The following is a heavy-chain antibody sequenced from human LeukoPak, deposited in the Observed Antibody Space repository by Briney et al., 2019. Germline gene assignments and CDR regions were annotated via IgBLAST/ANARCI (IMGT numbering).Heavy chain of an antibody. CDR1: GGSFSGYY. J-gene: IGHJ5*02. V-gene: IGHV4-34*01. Sequence: ASETLSLTCAVYGGSFSGYYWSWIRPPPGKGREWIGEINHSRSTNYNQSLESRVTISVDTSKNQFSLKLSSVTAADTAVYYCARAVGGWLYSWFDPWGQGTLVTVSS. CDR3: ARAVGGWLYSWFDP. CDR2: INHSRST. D-gene: IGHD6-19*01.